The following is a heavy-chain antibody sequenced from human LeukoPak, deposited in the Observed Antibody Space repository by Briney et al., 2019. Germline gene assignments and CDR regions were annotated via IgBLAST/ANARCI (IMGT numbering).Heavy chain of an antibody. J-gene: IGHJ4*02. CDR3: ARGSWVTVAY. CDR2: IKQDGSEK. CDR1: GFTFSNYW. V-gene: IGHV3-7*03. Sequence: GGSPRLSCAASGFTFSNYWMTWVRQAPGKGLEWVANIKQDGSEKYYVDSVKGRFTISRDNAKNSLYLQMNSLRAEDTAVYYCARGSWVTVAYWGQGTLVTVSS. D-gene: IGHD6-19*01.